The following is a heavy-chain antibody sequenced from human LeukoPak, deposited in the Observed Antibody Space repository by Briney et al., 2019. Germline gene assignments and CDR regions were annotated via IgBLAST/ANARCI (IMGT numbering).Heavy chain of an antibody. CDR3: ARVVMITFGGVIANDAFDI. CDR1: GYTFISYG. D-gene: IGHD3-16*02. V-gene: IGHV1-18*01. Sequence: ASVKVSCKASGYTFISYGISWVRQAPGQGLEWMGWISAYNGNTNYAQKLQGRVTMTTDTSTSTAYMELRSLRSDDTAVYYCARVVMITFGGVIANDAFDIWGQGTMVTVSS. J-gene: IGHJ3*02. CDR2: ISAYNGNT.